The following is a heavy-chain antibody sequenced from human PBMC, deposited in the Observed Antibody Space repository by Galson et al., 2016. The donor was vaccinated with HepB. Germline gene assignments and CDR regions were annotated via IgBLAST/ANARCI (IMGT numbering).Heavy chain of an antibody. CDR1: GSSISSGAYY. CDR2: IYHSGGP. CDR3: ASRSTTSYFYGMDV. V-gene: IGHV4-30-4*01. J-gene: IGHJ6*02. D-gene: IGHD6-13*01. Sequence: TLSLTCTVSGSSISSGAYYWSWIRQPPGKGLEWIGYIYHSGGPYYNPSLKSRATISVDTSKNQFSLKLSSVTAADSAVYYCASRSTTSYFYGMDVWGQGTTVTASS.